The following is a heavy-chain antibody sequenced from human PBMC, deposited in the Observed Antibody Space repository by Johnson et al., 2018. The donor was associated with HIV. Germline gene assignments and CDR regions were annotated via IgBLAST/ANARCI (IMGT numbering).Heavy chain of an antibody. Sequence: QVQLVESGGGLVKPGGSLRLSCAASGFIFSDYYMSWIRQAPGKGLEWVSYISSSGKSTNYADSVKGRFTISRDNAKNSLYLQMNSLRAEDTAVYYCARDASLRFLEWFDAFDIWGQGTMVTVSS. CDR2: ISSSGKST. D-gene: IGHD3-3*01. CDR1: GFIFSDYY. CDR3: ARDASLRFLEWFDAFDI. V-gene: IGHV3-11*06. J-gene: IGHJ3*02.